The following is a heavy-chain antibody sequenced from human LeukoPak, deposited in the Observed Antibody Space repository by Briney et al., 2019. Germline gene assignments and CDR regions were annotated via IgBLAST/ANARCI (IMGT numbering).Heavy chain of an antibody. J-gene: IGHJ4*02. CDR1: GFTFSSYA. Sequence: PGGSLRLSCAASGFTFSSYAMSWVRQAPGKGLEWVSAISGSGGSTYYAGSVKGRFTISRDNSKNTLFLQMSSLTADDTAVYYCAITGVRDFDSWGQGTLVTVSS. D-gene: IGHD5-24*01. CDR3: AITGVRDFDS. V-gene: IGHV3-23*01. CDR2: ISGSGGST.